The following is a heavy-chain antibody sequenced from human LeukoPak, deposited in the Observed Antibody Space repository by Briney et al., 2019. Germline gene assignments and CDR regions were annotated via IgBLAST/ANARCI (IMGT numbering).Heavy chain of an antibody. CDR1: GFTLSDYY. V-gene: IGHV3-11*01. Sequence: GGSLRLSCAASGFTLSDYYMSWIRQAPGKGLEWVSYSSSSGSTINYADSVKGRFAISRDKAKNSLYLQMNSLRAEDTAVYYCARRRDFIDYWGQGTLVTVSS. CDR2: SSSSGSTI. CDR3: ARRRDFIDY. D-gene: IGHD3/OR15-3a*01. J-gene: IGHJ4*02.